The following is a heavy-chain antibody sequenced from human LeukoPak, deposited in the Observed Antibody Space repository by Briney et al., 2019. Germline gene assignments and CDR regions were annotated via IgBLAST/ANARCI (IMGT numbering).Heavy chain of an antibody. V-gene: IGHV3-7*01. CDR3: ARDTRGGGSFD. J-gene: IGHJ4*02. D-gene: IGHD2-15*01. CDR1: GITFSSYW. CDR2: IKQDGSEK. Sequence: GGSLRLSCVASGITFSSYWMSWVRQGPGRGLEWVANIKQDGSEKYYVDSVKGRFTISRDNAKNSLYLQMNSLRAEDTAVYYCARDTRGGGSFDWGQGTLVTVSS.